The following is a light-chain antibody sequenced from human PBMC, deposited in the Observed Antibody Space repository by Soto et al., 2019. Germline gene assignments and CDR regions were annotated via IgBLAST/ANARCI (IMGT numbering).Light chain of an antibody. Sequence: QSVLPQPPSASGTPGQRVTISCSGSSSNVGSNAVNWYQQLPRTAPKLLIYTNNQRPSGVPDRFSGSKSGTSASLAISGLQSEDEADYYCAAWDDRLNGVVFGGGTKLTVL. V-gene: IGLV1-44*01. CDR1: SSNVGSNA. J-gene: IGLJ2*01. CDR3: AAWDDRLNGVV. CDR2: TNN.